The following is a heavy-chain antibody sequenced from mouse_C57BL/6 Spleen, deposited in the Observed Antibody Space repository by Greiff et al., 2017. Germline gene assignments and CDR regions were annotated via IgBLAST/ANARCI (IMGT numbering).Heavy chain of an antibody. V-gene: IGHV1-64*01. CDR2: IHPISGST. D-gene: IGHD4-1*01. CDR1: GYTFTSYW. Sequence: QVQLQQSGAELVKPGASVKLSCKASGYTFTSYWMHWVKQRPGQGLEWIGMIHPISGSTNYNEKFKSKATLTVDKSSSTAYMQLSSLTSEDSAVYYCAKLGRLAMDYWGQGTSVTGSS. J-gene: IGHJ4*01. CDR3: AKLGRLAMDY.